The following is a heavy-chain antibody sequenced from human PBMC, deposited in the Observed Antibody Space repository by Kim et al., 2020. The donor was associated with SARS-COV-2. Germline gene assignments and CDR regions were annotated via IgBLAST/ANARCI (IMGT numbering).Heavy chain of an antibody. CDR3: ARGNSGYDPGLFDY. V-gene: IGHV5-51*01. J-gene: IGHJ4*02. D-gene: IGHD5-12*01. Sequence: SPSCQGQVTISADKSISTAYMQWSSLKASDTAMYYCARGNSGYDPGLFDYWGQGTLVTVSS.